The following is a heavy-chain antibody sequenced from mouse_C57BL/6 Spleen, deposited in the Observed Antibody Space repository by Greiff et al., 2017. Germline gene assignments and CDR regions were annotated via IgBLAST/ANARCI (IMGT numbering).Heavy chain of an antibody. Sequence: EVMLVESGGGLVQPGGSLSLSCAASGFTFTDYYMSWVRQPPGKALEWLGFIRNKANGYTTEYSASVKGRFTISRDNSQSILYLQMNALRAEDSATYYCARYAYGYAMDYWGQGTSVTVSS. V-gene: IGHV7-3*01. J-gene: IGHJ4*01. CDR3: ARYAYGYAMDY. CDR1: GFTFTDYY. D-gene: IGHD1-1*01. CDR2: IRNKANGYTT.